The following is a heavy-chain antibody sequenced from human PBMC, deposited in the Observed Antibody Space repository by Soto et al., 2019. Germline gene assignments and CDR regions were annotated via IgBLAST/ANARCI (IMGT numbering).Heavy chain of an antibody. D-gene: IGHD2-2*01. Sequence: GGSLRLSCGASGFTFSSYWMHWIRQAPGKGLVWVSRINNDETITTYADSVKGRFTISRDNSKNTLSLQLNSLRVEDSAVYYCARSGPPTCTSTRCFAHSPDVWGKGTTVTVSS. CDR2: INNDETIT. CDR1: GFTFSSYW. CDR3: ARSGPPTCTSTRCFAHSPDV. J-gene: IGHJ6*04. V-gene: IGHV3-74*01.